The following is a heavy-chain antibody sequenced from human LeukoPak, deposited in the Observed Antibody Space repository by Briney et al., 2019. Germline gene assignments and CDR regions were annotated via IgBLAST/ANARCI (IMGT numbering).Heavy chain of an antibody. CDR3: ARWYTSRWPVGFDY. V-gene: IGHV4-4*02. J-gene: IGHJ4*02. CDR2: IYHNGST. D-gene: IGHD6-13*01. Sequence: SGTLSLTCTVSDGSMHISHWWGWVRQPPGKGLEWIGEIYHNGSTNYNPSLKSRVTISIDKSRNQFFLKLSSVTAADTAIYFCARWYTSRWPVGFDYWGQGTLVTVSS. CDR1: DGSMHISHW.